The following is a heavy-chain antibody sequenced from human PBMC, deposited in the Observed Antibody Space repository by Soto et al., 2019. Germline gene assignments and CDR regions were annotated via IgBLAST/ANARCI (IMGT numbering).Heavy chain of an antibody. V-gene: IGHV3-72*01. Sequence: PGGSLRLSCAASGFIFSDHYMDWVRQAPGKGLEWVARIRDKTKSYTIDYAASVKGRFTISRDDLGSSLYLQMDSLKTEDTAVYYCVRDVAGDCWGRGTLVTVSS. CDR1: GFIFSDHY. CDR2: IRDKTKSYTI. CDR3: VRDVAGDC. J-gene: IGHJ4*02.